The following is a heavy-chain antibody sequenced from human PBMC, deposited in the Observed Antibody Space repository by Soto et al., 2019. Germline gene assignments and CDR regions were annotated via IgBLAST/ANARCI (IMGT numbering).Heavy chain of an antibody. CDR3: AREMGYGRFDY. Sequence: GGSLRLSCVASGFTFTRYSMNWVRQPPGRGLEWVASISSTSAYIYYADSLKGRFTISGDNAKNSIYLQVNSLKAEDTALYYCAREMGYGRFDYWGQGTLVTVSS. V-gene: IGHV3-21*01. CDR1: GFTFTRYS. J-gene: IGHJ4*02. D-gene: IGHD5-18*01. CDR2: ISSTSAYI.